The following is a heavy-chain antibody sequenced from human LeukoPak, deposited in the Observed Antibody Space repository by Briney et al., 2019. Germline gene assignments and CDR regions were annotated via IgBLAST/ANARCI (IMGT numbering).Heavy chain of an antibody. Sequence: SETLSLTCTVSGGSISSSSYYWGWIRQPPGKGLEWIGSIYYSGSTYYNPSLKSRVTISVDTSKNQFSLKLSSVTAADTAVYYCSGDHAAADTYWGQGTLVTVSS. J-gene: IGHJ4*02. CDR2: IYYSGST. D-gene: IGHD6-13*01. CDR1: GGSISSSSYY. V-gene: IGHV4-39*07. CDR3: SGDHAAADTY.